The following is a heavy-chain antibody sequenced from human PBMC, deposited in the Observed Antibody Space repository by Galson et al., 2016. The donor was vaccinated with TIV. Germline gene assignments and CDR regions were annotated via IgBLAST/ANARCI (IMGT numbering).Heavy chain of an antibody. V-gene: IGHV1-69*10. CDR2: IMPILGIK. D-gene: IGHD4-17*01. CDR3: ARVSREGGERSTDFQH. Sequence: SVKVSCKASGGTLSSYAISWVRQAPGQGLEWMGGIMPILGIKNYAQKFQGRVTIIADESTSTVSMDLRGLRSEDAAVYFCARVSREGGERSTDFQHWGQGTLITVS. J-gene: IGHJ1*01. CDR1: GGTLSSYA.